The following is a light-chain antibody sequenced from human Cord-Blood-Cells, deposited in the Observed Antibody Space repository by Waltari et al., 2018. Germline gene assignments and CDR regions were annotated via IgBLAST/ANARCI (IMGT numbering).Light chain of an antibody. Sequence: QSALTQPASVSGSPGQSITISCTGTSSDVGGYNYVSWYQQPPGKAPKLMIYDVSNRPSGVSNRFSGSKSGNTASLTISGLQAEDEADYYCSSYTSSSTWVFGGGTKLNVL. CDR1: SSDVGGYNY. V-gene: IGLV2-14*01. J-gene: IGLJ3*02. CDR2: DVS. CDR3: SSYTSSSTWV.